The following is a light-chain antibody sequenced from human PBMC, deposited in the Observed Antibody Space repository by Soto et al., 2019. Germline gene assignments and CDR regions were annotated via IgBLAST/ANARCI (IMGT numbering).Light chain of an antibody. V-gene: IGKV3-20*01. J-gene: IGKJ1*01. Sequence: IVLTQSPGTLSFSPGETATLSCRASQTVSSTYLAWYQHKPGRAPRLLIDGASSRAAGIPDRFSGSGSGTDFTLTISRLEPEDLAVYYCQQYDYLVTFGQGTKVDIK. CDR3: QQYDYLVT. CDR1: QTVSSTY. CDR2: GAS.